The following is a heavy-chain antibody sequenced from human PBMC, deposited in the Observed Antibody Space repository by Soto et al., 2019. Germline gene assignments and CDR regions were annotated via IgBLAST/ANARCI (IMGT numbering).Heavy chain of an antibody. CDR2: IWYDGTNK. CDR3: AKDRGGTTSFAVDY. J-gene: IGHJ4*02. CDR1: GFTFSSNG. Sequence: GGSLRLSCAASGFTFSSNGMHWVRQAPGEGLEWVAVIWYDGTNKNYADSGKGRFTISRDNSKNTLYLQMNSLRAEDTAVYYCAKDRGGTTSFAVDYWGQGTLVTVSS. V-gene: IGHV3-33*06. D-gene: IGHD2-2*01.